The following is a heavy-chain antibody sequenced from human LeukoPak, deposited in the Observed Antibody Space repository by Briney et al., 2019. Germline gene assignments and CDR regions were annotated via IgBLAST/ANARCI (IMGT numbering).Heavy chain of an antibody. CDR3: ARGDFCSGGSCYSSLWFFDL. CDR2: ISRSSGNM. D-gene: IGHD2-15*01. J-gene: IGHJ2*01. V-gene: IGHV3-21*01. CDR1: GFSFNTYS. Sequence: PGGSLRLSCAASGFSFNTYSMNWVRQAPGKGLEWVLYISRSSGNMYYADSVRGRFIISRDNAKNSLYLQMNSLRAEDTAVYYCARGDFCSGGSCYSSLWFFDLWGRGTLVTVSS.